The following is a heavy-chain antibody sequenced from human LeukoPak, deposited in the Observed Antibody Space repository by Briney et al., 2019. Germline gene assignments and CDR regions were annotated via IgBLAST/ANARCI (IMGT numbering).Heavy chain of an antibody. CDR1: GGTFSSYA. V-gene: IGHV1-69*13. Sequence: SVKVSCKASGGTFSSYAISWVRQAPGQGLEWMGGIIPIFGTANYAQKFQGRVTITADESTSTAYMELSSLRSEDTAVYYCARSLVVGATYPYHWGQGTLVTVSS. D-gene: IGHD1-26*01. J-gene: IGHJ5*02. CDR3: ARSLVVGATYPYH. CDR2: IIPIFGTA.